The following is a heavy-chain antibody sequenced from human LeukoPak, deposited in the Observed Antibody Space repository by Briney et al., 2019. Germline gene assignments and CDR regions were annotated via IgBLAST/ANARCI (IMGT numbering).Heavy chain of an antibody. Sequence: ASETLSLTCAVYGGSFSGYYWSWIRQPPGKGLEWIGEINHSGSTNYNPSLKSRVTISVNTSKNQFSLKLSSVTAADTAVYYCARGFSCSSTSCQRDDAFDIWGQGTMVTVSS. J-gene: IGHJ3*02. D-gene: IGHD2-2*01. CDR1: GGSFSGYY. V-gene: IGHV4-34*01. CDR3: ARGFSCSSTSCQRDDAFDI. CDR2: INHSGST.